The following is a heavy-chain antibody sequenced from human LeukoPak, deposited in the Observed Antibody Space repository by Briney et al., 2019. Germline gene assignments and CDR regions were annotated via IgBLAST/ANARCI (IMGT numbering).Heavy chain of an antibody. CDR3: AKDWMLAATPIFYFEN. D-gene: IGHD2-15*01. CDR1: GFTFTNHA. CDR2: VSYSGGNE. J-gene: IGHJ4*02. V-gene: IGHV3-33*03. Sequence: SGGSLRLSCVASGFTFTNHAMHWVRQAPDKGLEWVATVSYSGGNEYYADSVKGRFTISRDNSENTLYLQMNSLRADDTAIYYCAKDWMLAATPIFYFENWGQGILVTVS.